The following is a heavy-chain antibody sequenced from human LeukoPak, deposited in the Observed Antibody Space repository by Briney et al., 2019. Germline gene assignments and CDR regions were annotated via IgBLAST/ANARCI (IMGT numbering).Heavy chain of an antibody. Sequence: SSVTVSCKASVGTFSSYAISWVRQAPGQPLEWIGRIIPNLLLANYALKFQGRVTITADKSTSTAYMELSSLRSEDTAVYYCAIPERPAATVKNDYFAYCSEGT. D-gene: IGHD2-2*01. V-gene: IGHV1-69*04. J-gene: IGHJ4*02. CDR3: AIPERPAATVKNDYFAY. CDR1: VGTFSSYA. CDR2: IIPNLLLA.